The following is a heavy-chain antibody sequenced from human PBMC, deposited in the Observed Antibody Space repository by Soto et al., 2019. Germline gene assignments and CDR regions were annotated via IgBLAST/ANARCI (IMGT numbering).Heavy chain of an antibody. CDR3: ARALGSSSWYARGAFDI. Sequence: GGSLRLSCAASGFTFSDYYMSWIRQAPGKGLEWVSYISSSCSTIYYAASVKGRFTISRDNAKNSLYLQMNSLRAEDTAVYYCARALGSSSWYARGAFDIWGQGTMVTVSS. J-gene: IGHJ3*02. V-gene: IGHV3-11*01. D-gene: IGHD6-13*01. CDR2: ISSSCSTI. CDR1: GFTFSDYY.